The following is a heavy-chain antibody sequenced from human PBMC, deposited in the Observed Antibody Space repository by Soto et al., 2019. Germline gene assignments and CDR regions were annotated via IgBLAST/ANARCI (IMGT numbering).Heavy chain of an antibody. CDR3: ARTLDYYGSIKWFDP. CDR2: ISNSGSTK. CDR1: GFTLSDHY. V-gene: IGHV3-11*01. D-gene: IGHD3-10*01. J-gene: IGHJ5*02. Sequence: QVQLVESGGGFVKPGGSLRLSCAASGFTLSDHYMSWIRQAPGKGLEWVSYISNSGSTKFYADSVKGRFTISRDNTKNSLNLQMNSLRAEDTAVYYCARTLDYYGSIKWFDPWGQGTLVTVSS.